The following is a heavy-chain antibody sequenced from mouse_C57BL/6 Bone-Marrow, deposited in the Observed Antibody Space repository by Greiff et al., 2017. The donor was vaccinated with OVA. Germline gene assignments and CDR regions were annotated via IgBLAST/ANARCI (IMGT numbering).Heavy chain of an antibody. J-gene: IGHJ1*03. V-gene: IGHV5-16*01. CDR1: GFTFSDYY. Sequence: EVKVEESEGGLVQPGSSMKLSCTASGFTFSDYYMAWVRQVPEKGLEWVANINYDGSSTYYLDSLKSRFIISRDNAKNILYLQMSSLKSEDTATYYCARAITTVVARYFDVWGTGATVTVSS. CDR3: ARAITTVVARYFDV. D-gene: IGHD1-1*01. CDR2: INYDGSST.